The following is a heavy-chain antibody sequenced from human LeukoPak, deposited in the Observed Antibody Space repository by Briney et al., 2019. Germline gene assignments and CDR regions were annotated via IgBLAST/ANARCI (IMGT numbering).Heavy chain of an antibody. CDR2: IYYSGST. D-gene: IGHD3-22*01. CDR3: ARGPYSYDSSGAFDI. J-gene: IGHJ3*02. V-gene: IGHV4-59*08. CDR1: GGSFSPYY. Sequence: SETLSLTCTVSGGSFSPYYWIWIRQPPGKGLEWIGYIYYSGSTNYNPSLQSRVTISVDTSKNQFSLKLSSVTAADTAVYFCARGPYSYDSSGAFDIWGQGTMVTVPS.